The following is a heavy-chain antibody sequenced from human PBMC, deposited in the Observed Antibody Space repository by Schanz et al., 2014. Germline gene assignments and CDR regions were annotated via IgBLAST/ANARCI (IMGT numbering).Heavy chain of an antibody. CDR2: ISGSGGST. CDR3: AKYRGYYRVSGSYRELEY. V-gene: IGHV3-23*04. J-gene: IGHJ4*02. D-gene: IGHD3-10*01. CDR1: GFMFSSYA. Sequence: VQLVESGGGVVQPGRSLRLSCAASGFMFSSYAMSWVRQAPGKGLEWVSAISGSGGSTYYADSVKGRFTISRDNSKNTLYLQMNSLRAEDTAVYYCAKYRGYYRVSGSYRELEYWGQGTLVTVSS.